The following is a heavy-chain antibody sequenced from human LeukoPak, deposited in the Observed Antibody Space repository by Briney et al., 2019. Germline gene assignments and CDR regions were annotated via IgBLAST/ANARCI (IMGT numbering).Heavy chain of an antibody. J-gene: IGHJ5*02. V-gene: IGHV3-48*03. Sequence: GGSLRLSCAASGFTFNSYEMNWVRQAPGKGLEWISYISSAGTTKIYADSVKGRFTISRDNAKNSLYLQMNSLRAEDTAVYYCARDYWFDPWGHGTLVTVSS. CDR3: ARDYWFDP. CDR1: GFTFNSYE. CDR2: ISSAGTTK.